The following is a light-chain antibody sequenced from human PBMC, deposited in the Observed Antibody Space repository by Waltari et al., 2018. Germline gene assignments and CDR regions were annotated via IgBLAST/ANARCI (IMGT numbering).Light chain of an antibody. CDR3: GTWDASLGGI. J-gene: IGLJ1*01. Sequence: QSVLTSQPSVSAAPGQTVSIPCPATRSATGNNYVTWYQHFPGTAPKLLIYENNRRPSGIPDRFSGSKSGTSATLGITGLQTGDEADYYCGTWDASLGGIFGTGTKVTVL. CDR1: RSATGNNY. V-gene: IGLV1-51*02. CDR2: ENN.